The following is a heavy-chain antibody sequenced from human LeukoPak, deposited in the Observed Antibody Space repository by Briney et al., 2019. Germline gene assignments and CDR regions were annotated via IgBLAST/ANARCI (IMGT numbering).Heavy chain of an antibody. J-gene: IGHJ4*02. CDR1: GLTFSGSA. V-gene: IGHV3-73*01. CDR2: IRSKANSYAT. CDR3: TSPRYCSGGSCYSFDY. D-gene: IGHD2-15*01. Sequence: GGSLRLSCAASGLTFSGSAMHWVRQAPGEGLEWVGRIRSKANSYATAYAASVKGRFTISRDDSKNTAYLQMNSLKTEDTAEYYCTSPRYCSGGSCYSFDYWGQGTLVTVSS.